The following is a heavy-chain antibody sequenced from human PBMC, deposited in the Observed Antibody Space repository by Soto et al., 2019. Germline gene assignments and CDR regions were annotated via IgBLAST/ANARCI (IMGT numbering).Heavy chain of an antibody. V-gene: IGHV4-4*02. Sequence: QVQLQELGPGLVKPSMTLSLTCAVSGSSISSRNWWSWARQPPGKGLEWVGEIYHSGSTNYNSSLKTRVTISVDKSKNQFSLRLNSVTAADTAVYYCASLNCSSTTCYSDYWGQGTLVIVSS. J-gene: IGHJ4*02. CDR1: GSSISSRNW. CDR2: IYHSGST. D-gene: IGHD2-2*01. CDR3: ASLNCSSTTCYSDY.